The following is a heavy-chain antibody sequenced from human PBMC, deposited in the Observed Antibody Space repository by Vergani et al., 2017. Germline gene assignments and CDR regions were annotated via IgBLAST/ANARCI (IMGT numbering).Heavy chain of an antibody. Sequence: QVQLQESGPGLVKPSETLSLPCAVSGYSISSGYYWGWIRPPPGKGLEWIGSIYHSGSTYYNPSLKSRVTISVDTSKNQFSLKLSSVTAADTAVYYCARLSSSTLGGNWFDPWGQGTLVTVSS. J-gene: IGHJ5*02. CDR2: IYHSGST. V-gene: IGHV4-38-2*01. CDR1: GYSISSGYY. D-gene: IGHD6-6*01. CDR3: ARLSSSTLGGNWFDP.